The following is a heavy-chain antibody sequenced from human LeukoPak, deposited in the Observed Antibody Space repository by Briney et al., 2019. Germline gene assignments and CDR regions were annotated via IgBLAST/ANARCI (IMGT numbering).Heavy chain of an antibody. CDR1: GFIFSRYW. CDR3: ARVPNSSSWPRAAYYYYYGMDV. CDR2: IKEDGNEK. D-gene: IGHD6-13*01. V-gene: IGHV3-7*01. Sequence: PGGSLRPSCAASGFIFSRYWMSWVRQAPGKGLEWVANIKEDGNEKYSVASVKGRFTISRDNAKNSLYLQMKNLRVEDTAVYYCARVPNSSSWPRAAYYYYYGMDVWGQGTTVTVSS. J-gene: IGHJ6*02.